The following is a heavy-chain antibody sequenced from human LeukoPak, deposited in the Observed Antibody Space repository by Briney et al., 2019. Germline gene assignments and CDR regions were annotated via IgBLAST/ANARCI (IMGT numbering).Heavy chain of an antibody. J-gene: IGHJ5*02. CDR2: INPRGTAT. CDR1: GYSFTSHY. V-gene: IGHV1-46*01. Sequence: ASVKVSCKASGYSFTSHYMHWVRQAPGQGLEWMGLINPRGTATRYAESFQGRLTLTRDLSTSTDYMELSSLRSDDAAVYFCARDTSEGDYAWWFDPWGQGTLVTVAS. CDR3: ARDTSEGDYAWWFDP. D-gene: IGHD3-16*01.